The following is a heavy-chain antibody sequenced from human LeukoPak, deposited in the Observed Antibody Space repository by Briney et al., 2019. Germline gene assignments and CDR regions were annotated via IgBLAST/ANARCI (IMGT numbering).Heavy chain of an antibody. J-gene: IGHJ4*02. CDR3: AKRFGETYGHFDY. Sequence: GGSLRLSCVASGFTFSSYAMSWVRQAPGKGLEWVSAFSGSRGNTYYADSVKGRFTISRDDSKNTLYLQMDSLRAEDTAVYYCAKRFGETYGHFDYWGQGTLVTVSS. D-gene: IGHD3-10*01. CDR1: GFTFSSYA. V-gene: IGHV3-23*01. CDR2: FSGSRGNT.